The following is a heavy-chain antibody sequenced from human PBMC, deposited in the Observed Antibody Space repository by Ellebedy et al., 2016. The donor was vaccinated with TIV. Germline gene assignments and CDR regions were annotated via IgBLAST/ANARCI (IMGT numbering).Heavy chain of an antibody. J-gene: IGHJ6*02. D-gene: IGHD2-2*01. Sequence: SETLSLTXTVSGGSISSGDSYWSWIRQPPGKGLEWIGYIYYSGSTYYNPSLKSRVTISVDTSKNQFSLKLSSVTAADTAVYYCARGGEYCSSTSCDGVMDVWGQGTTVTVSS. CDR3: ARGGEYCSSTSCDGVMDV. V-gene: IGHV4-30-4*01. CDR1: GGSISSGDSY. CDR2: IYYSGST.